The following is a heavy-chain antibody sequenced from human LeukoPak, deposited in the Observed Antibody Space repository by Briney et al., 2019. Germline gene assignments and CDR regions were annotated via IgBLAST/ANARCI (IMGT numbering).Heavy chain of an antibody. Sequence: PGGSLRLSCAASGFTFSSYGMHWVRQAPGKGLEWVAVISYDGSNKYYADSVKGRFTISRDNSKNTLYLQMNSLRAEDTAVYYCARDYYDFWSGYYLFDPWGQGTLVTVSS. J-gene: IGHJ5*02. D-gene: IGHD3-3*01. CDR2: ISYDGSNK. CDR3: ARDYYDFWSGYYLFDP. CDR1: GFTFSSYG. V-gene: IGHV3-30*03.